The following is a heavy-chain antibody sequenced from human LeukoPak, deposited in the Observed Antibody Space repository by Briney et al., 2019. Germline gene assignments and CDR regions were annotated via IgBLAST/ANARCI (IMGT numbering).Heavy chain of an antibody. J-gene: IGHJ3*02. D-gene: IGHD2-2*01. CDR3: ARETRPAWDAFDI. Sequence: SETLSLTCAISGDSFSSNSAAWNCLGQSPSRGLESLGRTYYGSKWYNDYAVSVKSLITINPDTSKNQYSLQLNSVTPEDTAVYYCARETRPAWDAFDIWGQGTMVTVSS. V-gene: IGHV6-1*01. CDR1: GDSFSSNSAA. CDR2: TYYGSKWYN.